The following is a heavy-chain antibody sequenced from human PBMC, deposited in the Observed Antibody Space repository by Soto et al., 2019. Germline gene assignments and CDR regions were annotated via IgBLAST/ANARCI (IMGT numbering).Heavy chain of an antibody. D-gene: IGHD4-17*01. CDR2: IYYSGST. Sequence: PSETLSLTCNVSGGSISSGGYYWSWIRQHPGKGLEWIGYIYYSGSTYYNPSLKSRATISLDTSKNQFSLKLSSVTAADTAVYYCVRGGIRWKSLSYYYYGMDVWGQGTTVTVSS. J-gene: IGHJ6*02. CDR3: VRGGIRWKSLSYYYYGMDV. CDR1: GGSISSGGYY. V-gene: IGHV4-31*03.